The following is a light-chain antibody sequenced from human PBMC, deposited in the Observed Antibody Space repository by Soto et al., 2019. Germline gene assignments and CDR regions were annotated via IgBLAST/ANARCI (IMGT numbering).Light chain of an antibody. CDR2: KVS. J-gene: IGKJ5*01. Sequence: DVVMTQSPLSLPVTLGQRASISCRSNQSLVHSDGIAYFSWFQQRPGRSPRRLIYKVSNRESGVPARFSGSGSGTDFALKISRVEAEDVGVYYCMQGTHWPITFGQGTRLEIK. CDR1: QSLVHSDGIAY. V-gene: IGKV2-30*02. CDR3: MQGTHWPIT.